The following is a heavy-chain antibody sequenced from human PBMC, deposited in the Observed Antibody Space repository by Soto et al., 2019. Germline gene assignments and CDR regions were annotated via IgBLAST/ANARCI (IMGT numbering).Heavy chain of an antibody. Sequence: SVKVSCKASGGTFSSYAISWVRQAPGQGLEWMGGIILNFDTTNYSQNSQSRGSITADDSTSTVYLLLSSLISEDTAVYYCSRDPRSVLYYAFCSGYRDAFDIWGQGTMVTVSS. J-gene: IGHJ3*02. CDR1: GGTFSSYA. CDR2: IILNFDTT. D-gene: IGHD3-3*01. CDR3: SRDPRSVLYYAFCSGYRDAFDI. V-gene: IGHV1-69*13.